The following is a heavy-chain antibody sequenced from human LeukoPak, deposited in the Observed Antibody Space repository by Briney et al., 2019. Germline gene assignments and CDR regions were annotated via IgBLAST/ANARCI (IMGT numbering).Heavy chain of an antibody. D-gene: IGHD2-21*02. Sequence: GGSLRLSCAASGFTFSSYGMHWVRQAPGKGLEWVAVISYDGRNKNYADSVKGRFTISRDNSKNTLYLQMNSLRAEDTAVYYCAKLKGRHLVVVTTTGRYFDYWGQGTLVTVSS. V-gene: IGHV3-30*18. CDR3: AKLKGRHLVVVTTTGRYFDY. CDR1: GFTFSSYG. CDR2: ISYDGRNK. J-gene: IGHJ4*02.